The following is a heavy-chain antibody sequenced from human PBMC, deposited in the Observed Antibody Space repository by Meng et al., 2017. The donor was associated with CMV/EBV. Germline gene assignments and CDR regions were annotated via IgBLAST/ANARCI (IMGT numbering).Heavy chain of an antibody. Sequence: RQPAESGPGLVKPSETLSLTCTFSGGANSSSSYYWGWIRQPPGKGLEWIGSIYYSGSTYYNPSLKSRVTISVDTSKNQFSLKLSSVTAADTAVYYCASIVGAQDYWGQGTLVTVSS. CDR1: GGANSSSSYY. J-gene: IGHJ4*02. CDR2: IYYSGST. CDR3: ASIVGAQDY. V-gene: IGHV4-39*07. D-gene: IGHD1-26*01.